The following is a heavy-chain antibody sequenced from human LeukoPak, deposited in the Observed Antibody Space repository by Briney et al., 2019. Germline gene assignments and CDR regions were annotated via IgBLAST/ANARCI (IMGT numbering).Heavy chain of an antibody. V-gene: IGHV3-23*01. Sequence: QPGGSLRLSCAASGFTFSSYGMSWVRQAPGKGLEWVSAISDSAGSTYYADSVKGRFTISRDNSKNTLYLQMNSLRAEDTAVYYCARAKGWLLAIDYWGQGTLVTVSS. J-gene: IGHJ4*02. CDR2: ISDSAGST. D-gene: IGHD5-12*01. CDR3: ARAKGWLLAIDY. CDR1: GFTFSSYG.